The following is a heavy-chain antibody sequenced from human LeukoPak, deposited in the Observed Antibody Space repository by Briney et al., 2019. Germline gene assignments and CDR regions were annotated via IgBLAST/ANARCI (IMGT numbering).Heavy chain of an antibody. V-gene: IGHV1-18*01. D-gene: IGHD7-27*01. J-gene: IGHJ4*02. Sequence: ASVNVSCKATGYTFTSYGISWVRQAPGQGLEWMGWISSNSDSTNYAQKLQGRVTMTTDTSTSTAYMELRSLRSDDTALYFRARDWGSIKVIADYWGQGTLVTVSS. CDR3: ARDWGSIKVIADY. CDR2: ISSNSDST. CDR1: GYTFTSYG.